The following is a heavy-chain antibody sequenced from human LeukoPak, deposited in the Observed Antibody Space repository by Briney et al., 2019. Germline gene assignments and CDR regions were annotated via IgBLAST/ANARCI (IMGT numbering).Heavy chain of an antibody. CDR2: ISSGGNSQ. D-gene: IGHD6-19*01. J-gene: IGHJ4*02. CDR3: AKDTLIAVAGLYYFDY. V-gene: IGHV3-23*01. CDR1: GFTFSSYA. Sequence: GSLRLSCAASGFTFSSYAMIWVRQAPGKGLEWVSGISSGGNSQYYADSVKGRFNISGDNSKNTLYVEMNSLRAEDTAVYYCAKDTLIAVAGLYYFDYWGQGTLVTVSS.